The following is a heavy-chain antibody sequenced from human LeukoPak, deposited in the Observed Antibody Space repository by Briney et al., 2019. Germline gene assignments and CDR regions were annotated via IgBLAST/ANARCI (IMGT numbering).Heavy chain of an antibody. Sequence: AGGSLRLSCAASGFTFSSYAMSWVRQATGKGLEWVSAISGSGGSTYYADSVKGRFTISRDNSKNTLYLQMNSLRAEDTAVYYCAKGPTAAADTRYYYYYMDVWGKGTTVTVSS. CDR3: AKGPTAAADTRYYYYYMDV. D-gene: IGHD6-13*01. J-gene: IGHJ6*03. CDR2: ISGSGGST. V-gene: IGHV3-23*01. CDR1: GFTFSSYA.